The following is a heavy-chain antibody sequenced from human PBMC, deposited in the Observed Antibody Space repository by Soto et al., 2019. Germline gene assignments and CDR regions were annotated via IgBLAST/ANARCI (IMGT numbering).Heavy chain of an antibody. Sequence: PGGSLRLSCEASGFTFSSNNLNWVRQAPGKGLEWVSYISLSSSNIYYADSVKGRFTISRDNAKNSLYLQMNSLRDEDTAVYYCARAPGESGSYYGFFDYWGQGTLVTVSS. J-gene: IGHJ4*02. CDR1: GFTFSSNN. CDR3: ARAPGESGSYYGFFDY. V-gene: IGHV3-48*02. D-gene: IGHD1-26*01. CDR2: ISLSSSNI.